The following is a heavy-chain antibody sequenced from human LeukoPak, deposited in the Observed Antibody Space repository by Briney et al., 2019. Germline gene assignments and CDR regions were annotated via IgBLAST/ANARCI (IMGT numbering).Heavy chain of an antibody. D-gene: IGHD2-2*01. Sequence: SETLSLTRTVSGGSISSYYWSWIRQPPGKGLEWIGYIYYSGSANYNPSLKSRVTISVDTSKNQFSLKLSSVTAADTAVYYCARFTVPAAIIDYWGQGTLVTVSS. CDR3: ARFTVPAAIIDY. CDR2: IYYSGSA. CDR1: GGSISSYY. V-gene: IGHV4-59*01. J-gene: IGHJ4*02.